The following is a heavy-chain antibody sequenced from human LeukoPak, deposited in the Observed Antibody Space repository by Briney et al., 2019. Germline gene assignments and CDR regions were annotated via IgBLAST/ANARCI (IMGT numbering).Heavy chain of an antibody. D-gene: IGHD3-16*01. CDR3: ARDPLPGGVPTYYFDY. J-gene: IGHJ4*02. CDR1: GFTFTSSA. Sequence: SVNVSCKASGFTFTSSAVQWVRQARGQRLEWIGWIVVGSGNTNYAQKFQERVTITRDMSTSTAYMELSSLRSEDTAVYYCARDPLPGGVPTYYFDYWGQGTLVTVSS. CDR2: IVVGSGNT. V-gene: IGHV1-58*01.